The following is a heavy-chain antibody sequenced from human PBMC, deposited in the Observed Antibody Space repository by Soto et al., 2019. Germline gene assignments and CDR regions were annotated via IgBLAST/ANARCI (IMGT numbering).Heavy chain of an antibody. D-gene: IGHD3-3*01. J-gene: IGHJ3*02. CDR1: VGSISTYY. CDR3: ARQIGDDPFDI. Sequence: AETLSLTCAVSVGSISTYYWNWIRLSPGKGLEWIGYIYRTGSTHYNPSLNGRVAISLDTSRKRFSLKLNSVTAADTAVYFCARQIGDDPFDIWGQGTMVTVSS. V-gene: IGHV4-59*08. CDR2: IYRTGST.